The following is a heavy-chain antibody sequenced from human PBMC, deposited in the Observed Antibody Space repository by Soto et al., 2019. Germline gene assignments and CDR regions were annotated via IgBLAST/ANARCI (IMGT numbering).Heavy chain of an antibody. CDR2: ISYDGSNK. Sequence: QVQLVESGGGVVQPGRSLRLSCAASGFTFSSYGMHWVRQAPGKGLEWVAVISYDGSNKYYADSVKGRFTISRDNSKNTLYLQMNSLRAEDTAVYYCAKDPSVTTGFDYWGQGTLVTVSS. V-gene: IGHV3-30*18. J-gene: IGHJ4*02. D-gene: IGHD4-17*01. CDR3: AKDPSVTTGFDY. CDR1: GFTFSSYG.